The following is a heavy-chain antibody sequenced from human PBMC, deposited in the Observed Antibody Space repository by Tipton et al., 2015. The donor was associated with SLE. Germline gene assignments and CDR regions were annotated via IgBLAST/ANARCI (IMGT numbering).Heavy chain of an antibody. CDR3: ARAKDCSSPSCSYYYYMDV. CDR2: INHSGST. D-gene: IGHD2-2*01. CDR1: GGSFSGYY. Sequence: TLSLTCAVYGGSFSGYYWSWIRQPPGKGLEWIGEINHSGSTNYNPSLKSRVTISVDTSKNQFSLKLSSVTAADTAVYYCARAKDCSSPSCSYYYYMDVWGKGTTVTVSS. V-gene: IGHV4-34*01. J-gene: IGHJ6*03.